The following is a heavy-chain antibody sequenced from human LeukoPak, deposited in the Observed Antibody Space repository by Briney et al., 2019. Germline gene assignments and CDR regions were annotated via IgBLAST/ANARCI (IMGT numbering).Heavy chain of an antibody. V-gene: IGHV4-59*08. CDR1: GGSLNTYY. CDR3: ARRQYGGYNDY. Sequence: SETLSLTCTVSGGSLNTYYWSWLRQPPGKGLEWFGYIYYCGSTHYNPSLKRRVTTSVDTSKTQFSLKLSSVTAADTAVYYCARRQYGGYNDYWGQGTLVTVSS. CDR2: IYYCGST. D-gene: IGHD4-23*01. J-gene: IGHJ4*02.